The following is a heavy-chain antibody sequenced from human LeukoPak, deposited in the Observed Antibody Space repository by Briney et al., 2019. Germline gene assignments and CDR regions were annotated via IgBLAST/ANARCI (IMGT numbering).Heavy chain of an antibody. CDR1: GGSISSYY. CDR2: IYTSGST. J-gene: IGHJ2*01. CDR3: ARDLPSDIVVVPAAIRWYFDL. Sequence: KPSETLSLTCTVSGGSISSYYWSWIRQPAGKGLEWIGRIYTSGSTNYNPSLKSRVTMSVDTSKNQFSLKLSSVTAADTAVYYCARDLPSDIVVVPAAIRWYFDLWGRGILVTVSS. V-gene: IGHV4-4*07. D-gene: IGHD2-2*02.